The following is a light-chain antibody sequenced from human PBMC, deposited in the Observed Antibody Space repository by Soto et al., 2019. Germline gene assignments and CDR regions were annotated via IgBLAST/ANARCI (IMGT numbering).Light chain of an antibody. CDR1: SSDVGGYNY. CDR2: DVT. Sequence: QSALTQPASVSGSPGQSITISCTGTSSDVGGYNYVSWYQHHPDRAPKLIIYDVTNRPSGVSYRFSGSKSGNTASLTISGLQAEDEADYYCRSYTSSNTRVFGGGTKVTVL. V-gene: IGLV2-14*03. CDR3: RSYTSSNTRV. J-gene: IGLJ2*01.